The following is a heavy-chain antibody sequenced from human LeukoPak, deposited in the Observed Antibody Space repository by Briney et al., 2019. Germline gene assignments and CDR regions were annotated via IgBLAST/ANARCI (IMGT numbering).Heavy chain of an antibody. CDR1: GGTFSSYA. D-gene: IGHD6-6*01. Sequence: SVKVSCKASGGTFSSYAISWVRQAPGQGLEWMGRIIPILGIANHAQKFQGRVTITADKSTSTAYMELSSLRSEDTAVYYCARDPQLVRTGWFDPWGQGTLVTVSS. CDR3: ARDPQLVRTGWFDP. V-gene: IGHV1-69*04. CDR2: IIPILGIA. J-gene: IGHJ5*02.